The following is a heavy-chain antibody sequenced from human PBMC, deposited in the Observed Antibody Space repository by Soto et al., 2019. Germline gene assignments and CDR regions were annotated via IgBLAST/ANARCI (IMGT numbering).Heavy chain of an antibody. V-gene: IGHV4-59*01. D-gene: IGHD3-22*01. J-gene: IGHJ4*02. CDR2: IYYSGST. Sequence: SETLSLTCAVYGGSFSGYHWSWIRQPPGKGLEWIGYIYYSGSTNYNPSLKSRVTISVDTSKNQFSLKLSSVTAADTAVYYCARDNGYDSSGYFFDYWGQGTLVTVSS. CDR1: GGSFSGYH. CDR3: ARDNGYDSSGYFFDY.